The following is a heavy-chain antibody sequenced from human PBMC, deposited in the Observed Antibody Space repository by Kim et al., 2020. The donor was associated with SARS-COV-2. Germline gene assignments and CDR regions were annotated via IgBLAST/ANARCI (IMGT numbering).Heavy chain of an antibody. CDR3: ARGPMGPYYYGSGLQDY. D-gene: IGHD3-10*01. J-gene: IGHJ4*02. Sequence: SETLSLTCAVYGGSFSGYYWSWIRQPPGKGLEWIGEINHSGSTNYNPSLKSRVTISVDTSKNQFSLKLSSVTAADTAVYYCARGPMGPYYYGSGLQDYWGQGTLVTVSS. CDR1: GGSFSGYY. CDR2: INHSGST. V-gene: IGHV4-34*01.